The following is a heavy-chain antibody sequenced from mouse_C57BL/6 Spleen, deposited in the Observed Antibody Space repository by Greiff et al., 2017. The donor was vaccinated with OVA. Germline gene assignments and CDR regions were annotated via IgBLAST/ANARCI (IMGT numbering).Heavy chain of an antibody. J-gene: IGHJ3*01. V-gene: IGHV5-12*01. CDR2: IRNGGGST. D-gene: IGHD2-5*01. CDR1: GFTFSDYY. CDR3: ARPTYSNYVWFAY. Sequence: EVQLVESGGGLVQPGGSLKLSCAASGFTFSDYYMYWVRQTPEKRLEWVAYIRNGGGSTYYPDTFKGRFTLSRDNAKNTLYLQMSRLKSEDTAMYYWARPTYSNYVWFAYWGQGTLVTVSA.